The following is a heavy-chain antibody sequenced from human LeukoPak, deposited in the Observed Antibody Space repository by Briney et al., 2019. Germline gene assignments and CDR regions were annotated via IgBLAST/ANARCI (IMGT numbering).Heavy chain of an antibody. Sequence: GRSLSLSCAASGFTFTIYAMSWVRQARGKGLEWVSALRGSGGSTYYADSVKGRFTISRDNSKNTLYLQTNNLRAEDTAVYYRATPTGEGVAYCGDKCIEYFQHWGQGTLVTVSS. CDR1: GFTFTIYA. CDR2: LRGSGGST. J-gene: IGHJ1*01. V-gene: IGHV3-23*01. CDR3: ATPTGEGVAYCGDKCIEYFQH. D-gene: IGHD2-21*01.